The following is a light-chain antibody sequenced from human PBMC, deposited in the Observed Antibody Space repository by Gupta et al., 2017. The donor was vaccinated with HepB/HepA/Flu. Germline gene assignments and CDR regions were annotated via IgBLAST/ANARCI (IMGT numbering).Light chain of an antibody. V-gene: IGLV1-40*01. CDR2: GNK. CDR3: HSYDNSLSGVV. Sequence: QSVLTQPPSVTGAPGQTVTISCAAGSSNIGADYDVHWYQQLPGTAPKLLTYGNKNRASGIPDRFSGSKAGTSASLAITGLQADDEADDYGHSYDNSLSGVVYGGWTKVNVL. CDR1: SSNIGADYD. J-gene: IGLJ2*01.